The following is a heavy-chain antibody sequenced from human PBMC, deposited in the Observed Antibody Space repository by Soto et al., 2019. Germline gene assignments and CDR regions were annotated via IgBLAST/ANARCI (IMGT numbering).Heavy chain of an antibody. CDR1: GFTFSSYG. CDR3: XXXXXXLXGYYYGMDV. V-gene: IGHV3-30*03. Sequence: QVQLVESGGGVVQPGRSLRLSCAASGFTFSSYGMHWVRQAPGKGLEWVAVISYDGSNKYYADSVKGRFTISRDNSKXXXXXXXXXXXXXXXXXXXXXXXXXXLXGYYYGMDVWGQGTTVTVSS. D-gene: IGHD1-26*01. CDR2: ISYDGSNK. J-gene: IGHJ6*02.